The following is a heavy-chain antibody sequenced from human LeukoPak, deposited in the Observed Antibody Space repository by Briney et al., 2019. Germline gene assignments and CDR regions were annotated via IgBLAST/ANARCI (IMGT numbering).Heavy chain of an antibody. CDR3: AKIRFLEEGVFDI. J-gene: IGHJ3*02. CDR1: GFTFSSYG. CDR2: IWYDESNK. D-gene: IGHD3-3*01. Sequence: HPGRSLRLSCAASGFTFSSYGMHWVRQAPGKGLEWVAVIWYDESNKYYADSVKGRFTISRDNSKNTLYLQMNSLRAEDTAVYCCAKIRFLEEGVFDIWGQGTVVTVSS. V-gene: IGHV3-33*06.